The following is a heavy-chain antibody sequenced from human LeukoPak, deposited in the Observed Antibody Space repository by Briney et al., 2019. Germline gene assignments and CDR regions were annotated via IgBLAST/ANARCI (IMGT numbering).Heavy chain of an antibody. V-gene: IGHV4-34*01. Sequence: PSETLSLTCALDGGSFSVYYWSCIRQPPGKGLEWIGEINHSGSTNSTQSLKSRVTISVATYKTQFSLNLSSVTAADTAVYYCARGSIAAAGPRAFDPWGQGTLVTVSS. CDR2: INHSGST. CDR3: ARGSIAAAGPRAFDP. CDR1: GGSFSVYY. D-gene: IGHD6-13*01. J-gene: IGHJ5*02.